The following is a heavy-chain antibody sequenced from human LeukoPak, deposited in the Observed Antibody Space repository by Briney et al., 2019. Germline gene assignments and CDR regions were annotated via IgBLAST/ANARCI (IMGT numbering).Heavy chain of an antibody. J-gene: IGHJ5*02. Sequence: ASVKVSCKASGYTFTSYGISWVRQAPGQGLEWMGWISAYNGNTNYAQKLQGRVTMTTDTSTSTAYMELRSLRSDNTAVYYCARDRGAAAGAVNWFDPWGQGTLVTVSS. CDR2: ISAYNGNT. V-gene: IGHV1-18*01. CDR1: GYTFTSYG. CDR3: ARDRGAAAGAVNWFDP. D-gene: IGHD6-13*01.